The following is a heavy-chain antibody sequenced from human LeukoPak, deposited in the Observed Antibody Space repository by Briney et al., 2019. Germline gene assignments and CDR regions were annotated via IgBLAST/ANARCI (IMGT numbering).Heavy chain of an antibody. CDR3: AKVAAVGVVDY. Sequence: GGSLRLSCAASGFTFSTSGMSRVHQAPGKGLEWVSIITSDGGSAYYADSVKGRFTISRDNFKNTVYLQMTSLRVEDTAVYFCAKVAAVGVVDYWGQGTLVTVS. CDR2: ITSDGGSA. CDR1: GFTFSTSG. J-gene: IGHJ4*02. V-gene: IGHV3-23*01. D-gene: IGHD2-15*01.